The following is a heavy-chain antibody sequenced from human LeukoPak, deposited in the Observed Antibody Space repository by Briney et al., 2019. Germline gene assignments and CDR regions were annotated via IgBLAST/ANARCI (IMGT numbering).Heavy chain of an antibody. CDR1: GYTFTAYD. CDR3: AKVSLYTSGHLPPLFDS. Sequence: GASVKVSCQASGYTFTAYDINWVRQAPGQGFERMGWMNPNSGDTGYAPKFQGRVVITRDTSRNTAYLYLNNLRSDDTAIYYCAKVSLYTSGHLPPLFDSWGQGTLVTVSS. J-gene: IGHJ4*02. V-gene: IGHV1-8*03. CDR2: MNPNSGDT. D-gene: IGHD6-19*01.